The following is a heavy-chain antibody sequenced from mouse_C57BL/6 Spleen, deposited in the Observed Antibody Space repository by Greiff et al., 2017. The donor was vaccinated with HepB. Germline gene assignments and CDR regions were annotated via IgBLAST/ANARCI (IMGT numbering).Heavy chain of an antibody. V-gene: IGHV3-6*01. D-gene: IGHD1-1*01. Sequence: EVQLVESGPGLVKPSQSLSLTCSVTGYSITSGYYWNWIRQFPGNKLEWMGYISYDGSNNYNPSLKNRISITRDTSKNQFFLKLNSVTTEDTATYYCAGYYYGKGYFDYWGQGTTLTVSS. J-gene: IGHJ2*01. CDR1: GYSITSGYY. CDR2: ISYDGSN. CDR3: AGYYYGKGYFDY.